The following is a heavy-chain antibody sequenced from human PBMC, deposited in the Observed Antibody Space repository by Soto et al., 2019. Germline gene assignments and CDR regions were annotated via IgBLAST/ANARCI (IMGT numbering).Heavy chain of an antibody. V-gene: IGHV4-59*01. CDR1: GDSISNYY. CDR3: AASISIFGVVPF. J-gene: IGHJ4*02. CDR2: IYYSGST. D-gene: IGHD3-3*01. Sequence: SETLSLTCSVSGDSISNYYWSWIRQPPGKGLEWIGYIYYSGSTNYNPSLKSRVTISVDTSKNQFSLKLRSVTAADTAVYYCAASISIFGVVPFWGQGTLVTVSS.